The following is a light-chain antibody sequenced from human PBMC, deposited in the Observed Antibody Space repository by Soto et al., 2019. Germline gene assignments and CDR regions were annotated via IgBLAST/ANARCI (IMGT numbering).Light chain of an antibody. CDR2: DVT. CDR3: SSYTSIITYV. J-gene: IGLJ1*01. V-gene: IGLV2-14*01. Sequence: QSVLTQPASVSGSPGQSITISCTGTSSDVGGYNFVSWYQQHPDKAHKLMIYDVTNRPSGVSNRFSGSKSGNTASLTISGLQAEDEADYYCSSYTSIITYVFGTGTRSPS. CDR1: SSDVGGYNF.